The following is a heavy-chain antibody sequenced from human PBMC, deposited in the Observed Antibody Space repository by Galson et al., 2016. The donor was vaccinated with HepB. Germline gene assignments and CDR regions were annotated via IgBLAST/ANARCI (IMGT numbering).Heavy chain of an antibody. CDR1: GFTFSNYA. V-gene: IGHV3-23*01. CDR3: AKAEKWEHDF. D-gene: IGHD1/OR15-1a*01. J-gene: IGHJ4*02. Sequence: SLRLSCAAYGFTFSNYAMTWVRQAPGKGLEWVSGILGNGDTTCYADSVKGRFTISRDNSKNTLFLQMNSLRAEDTAVYHCAKAEKWEHDFWGQGTSVTVSS. CDR2: ILGNGDTT.